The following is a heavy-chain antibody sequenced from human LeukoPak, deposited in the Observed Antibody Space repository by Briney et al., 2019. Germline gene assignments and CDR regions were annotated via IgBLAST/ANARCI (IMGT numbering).Heavy chain of an antibody. V-gene: IGHV3-30*03. D-gene: IGHD1-26*01. CDR2: ISYDGSNK. J-gene: IGHJ4*02. CDR3: ARRLEYSGSKGVFDY. CDR1: GFTFSWYG. Sequence: GGSLRLSCAASGFTFSWYGMHWVRQAPGKGLEWVAVISYDGSNKYYADSVKGRFTISRDISKNTLYLQMNSLRAEDTAVYYCARRLEYSGSKGVFDYWGQGTLVTVSS.